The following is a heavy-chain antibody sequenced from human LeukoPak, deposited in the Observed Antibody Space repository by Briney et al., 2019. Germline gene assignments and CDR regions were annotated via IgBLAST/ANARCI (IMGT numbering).Heavy chain of an antibody. CDR3: AKLAKYFYGSETYYFFEH. V-gene: IGHV3-48*04. CDR2: ISSSGSTI. D-gene: IGHD3-10*01. Sequence: GGSLRLSCAASGFTFSSYGMSWVPQAPGKGLEWGSYISSSGSTIYYADSVKGRFTISRDNAKNSLDLQMNSLRVEDTAVYYCAKLAKYFYGSETYYFFEHWGQGTPVTASS. J-gene: IGHJ4*02. CDR1: GFTFSSYG.